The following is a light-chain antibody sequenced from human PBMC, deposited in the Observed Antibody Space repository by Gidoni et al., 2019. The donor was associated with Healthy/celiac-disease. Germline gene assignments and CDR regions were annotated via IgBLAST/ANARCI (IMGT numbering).Light chain of an antibody. Sequence: QSVLTQPPSVSGAPGQRVTTSCTGSSSNIGAGYDVHWYQQLPGTAPKLLIYGNCNRPSGVLDRFSGSKSGTSASLAITGLQAEDEADYYCQSYDSSLSGWDVVFGGGTKLTVL. CDR3: QSYDSSLSGWDVV. J-gene: IGLJ2*01. V-gene: IGLV1-40*01. CDR2: GNC. CDR1: SSNIGAGYD.